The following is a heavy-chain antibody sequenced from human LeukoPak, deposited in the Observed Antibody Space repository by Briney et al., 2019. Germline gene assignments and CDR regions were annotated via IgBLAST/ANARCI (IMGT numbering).Heavy chain of an antibody. D-gene: IGHD3-16*01. CDR1: DDSISDYY. J-gene: IGHJ4*02. CDR3: TRGAGWLIDY. V-gene: IGHV4-59*01. CDR2: FYSSGRS. Sequence: SETLSLTCTVSDDSISDYYRGWIRQPPGKGLEWIGYFYSSGRSTYNPSLKSRVTISADTSKNHFSLKLNSVTTADTAVYYCTRGAGWLIDYWGQGILVTVSS.